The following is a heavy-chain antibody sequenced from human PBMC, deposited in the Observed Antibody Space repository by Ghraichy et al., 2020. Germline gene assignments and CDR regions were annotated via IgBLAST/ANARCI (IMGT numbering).Heavy chain of an antibody. CDR3: ARQEGPDLDFDY. D-gene: IGHD3-3*01. CDR2: IYYSGST. CDR1: GGSISSYY. J-gene: IGHJ4*02. V-gene: IGHV4-59*08. Sequence: SETLSLTCTVSGGSISSYYWSWIRQPPRKGLEWIGNIYYSGSTNYNPSLKSRVTISVDTSKNQFSLKLRSLTAADTAVYYCARQEGPDLDFDYWCLGTLVTVSS.